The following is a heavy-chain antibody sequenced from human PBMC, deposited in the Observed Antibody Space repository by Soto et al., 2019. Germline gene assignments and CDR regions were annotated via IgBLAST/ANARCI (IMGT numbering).Heavy chain of an antibody. CDR2: IKQAGSDI. V-gene: IGHV3-7*03. CDR1: GFTFNNYW. CDR3: ARQRWLQLWYFDY. D-gene: IGHD5-12*01. Sequence: PGGSLRLSCAASGFTFNNYWMSWVRQAPGKGLEWVANIKQAGSDINYADSVKGRFTISRDIAKSSLYLQMNSLRAEDTAVYYCARQRWLQLWYFDYWGQGTLVTVSS. J-gene: IGHJ4*02.